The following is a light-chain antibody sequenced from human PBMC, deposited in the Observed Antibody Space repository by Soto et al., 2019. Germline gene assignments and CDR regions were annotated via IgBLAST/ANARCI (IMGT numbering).Light chain of an antibody. Sequence: TQPASVPAAPGQKVTISCSGSISNIGGNSVSWYQQLPGTATKLLIYDDNKRPSGIPDRFYGSKSGTSATLGITGFQTGDEADYYCGSWDSSLSAYVFGTGTKVTV. CDR1: ISNIGGNS. CDR3: GSWDSSLSAYV. CDR2: DDN. J-gene: IGLJ1*01. V-gene: IGLV1-51*01.